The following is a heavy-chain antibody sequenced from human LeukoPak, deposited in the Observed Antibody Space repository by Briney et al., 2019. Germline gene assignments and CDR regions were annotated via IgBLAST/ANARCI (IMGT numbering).Heavy chain of an antibody. CDR2: IYYSGST. CDR1: GGSIGSSSYY. V-gene: IGHV4-39*01. CDR3: ARRYHCSSTSCYTYYFDY. Sequence: SETLSLTCTVSGGSIGSSSYYWGWIRQPPGKGLEWIGSIYYSGSTYYNPSLKSRVTIPVDTSKNQFSLKLSSVTAADTAVYYCARRYHCSSTSCYTYYFDYWGQGTLVTVSS. J-gene: IGHJ4*02. D-gene: IGHD2-2*02.